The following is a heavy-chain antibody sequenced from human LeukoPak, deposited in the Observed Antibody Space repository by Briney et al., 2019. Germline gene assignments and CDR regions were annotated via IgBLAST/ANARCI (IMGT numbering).Heavy chain of an antibody. CDR3: ARLGGVLLWFGELSAYYFDY. D-gene: IGHD3-10*01. V-gene: IGHV3-23*01. CDR2: ISGSGGST. Sequence: PGGSLRLSCAASGFTFSSYGMSWVRQAPGKGLEWVSAISGSGGSTYYADSVNGRVTISRDNSKNTLYLQMNSLRAEDTAVYYCARLGGVLLWFGELSAYYFDYWGQGTLVTVSS. J-gene: IGHJ4*02. CDR1: GFTFSSYG.